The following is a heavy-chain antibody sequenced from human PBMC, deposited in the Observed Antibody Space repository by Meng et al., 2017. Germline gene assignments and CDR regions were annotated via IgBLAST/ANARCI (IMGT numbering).Heavy chain of an antibody. CDR2: IIPTFGTA. CDR3: ARDYGDYAWIAKRWFDP. V-gene: IGHV1-69*01. J-gene: IGHJ5*02. D-gene: IGHD4-17*01. Sequence: QGQLVQCGAEVKKPGSSVKVSCKASGGTFSSYAISWVRQAPGQGLEWMGGIIPTFGTANYAQKFQGRVTITADESTSTAYMELSSLRSEDTAVYYCARDYGDYAWIAKRWFDPWGQGTLVTVSS. CDR1: GGTFSSYA.